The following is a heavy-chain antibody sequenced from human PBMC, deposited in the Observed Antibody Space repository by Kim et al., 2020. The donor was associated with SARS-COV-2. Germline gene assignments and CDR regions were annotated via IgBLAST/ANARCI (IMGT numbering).Heavy chain of an antibody. CDR1: GFTFSSYA. CDR3: AEGGWLLPTFDY. CDR2: ISGSGGST. Sequence: GGSLRLSCAASGFTFSSYAMSWVRQAPGKGLEWVSAISGSGGSTYYADSVKGRFTISRDNSKNTLYLQMNSLRAEDTAVYYCAEGGWLLPTFDYCGQGTLVTASS. V-gene: IGHV3-23*01. J-gene: IGHJ4*02. D-gene: IGHD3-22*01.